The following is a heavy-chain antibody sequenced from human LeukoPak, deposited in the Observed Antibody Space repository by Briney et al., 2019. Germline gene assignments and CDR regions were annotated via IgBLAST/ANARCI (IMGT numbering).Heavy chain of an antibody. CDR2: IYYSGSA. CDR1: GGSISSYY. J-gene: IGHJ4*02. CDR3: ASHSSGWYRYSY. Sequence: SSETLSLTCTVSGGSISSYYWSWIRQPPGKGLEWIGYIYYSGSANYNPSLKSRVTISVDTSKNQFSLKLSSVTAADTAVYYCASHSSGWYRYSYWGQGTLVTVSS. V-gene: IGHV4-59*12. D-gene: IGHD6-19*01.